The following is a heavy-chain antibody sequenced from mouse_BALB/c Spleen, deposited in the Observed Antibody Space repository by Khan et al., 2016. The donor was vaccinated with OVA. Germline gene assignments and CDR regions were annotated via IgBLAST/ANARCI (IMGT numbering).Heavy chain of an antibody. D-gene: IGHD1-2*01. V-gene: IGHV3-2*02. CDR1: GYSITSDSA. J-gene: IGHJ3*01. Sequence: EVQLQESGPGLVKPSQSLSLTCTVTGYSITSDSAWNWIRQFPGNKLEWMGYINYSGGTSYNPPLKSRISITRDTSKNQFFLQLHSVTTEDTATYFCARGVRLTYWGQGTLVTVSA. CDR3: ARGVRLTY. CDR2: INYSGGT.